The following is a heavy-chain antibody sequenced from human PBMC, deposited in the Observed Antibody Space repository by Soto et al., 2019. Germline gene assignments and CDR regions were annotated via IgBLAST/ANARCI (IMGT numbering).Heavy chain of an antibody. Sequence: SSETLSLTCAVYGGSLSGYYWSWIRQPPGQGLEWIGDISHSGSANYNPSLKTRVTMSVDTSSNQLSLRLTSVTAADSATYYCARAPGDYPDYWGPGTLVPVYS. V-gene: IGHV4-34*01. CDR3: ARAPGDYPDY. CDR1: GGSLSGYY. CDR2: ISHSGSA. J-gene: IGHJ4*02. D-gene: IGHD4-17*01.